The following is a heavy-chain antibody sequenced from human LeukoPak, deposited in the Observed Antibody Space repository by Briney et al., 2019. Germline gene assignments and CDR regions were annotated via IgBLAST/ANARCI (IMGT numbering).Heavy chain of an antibody. V-gene: IGHV1-2*02. D-gene: IGHD2-21*01. CDR1: GYTFTAYY. CDR3: ARGVMKYYFDS. Sequence: GASVKVSCKASGYTFTAYYMHWVRQAPGQGLEWMGWINPNSGGTKYALKFQGRVTMTRDTSISTAYMDLRRLRSDDTAVYYCARGVMKYYFDSWGQGTLVTVSS. J-gene: IGHJ4*02. CDR2: INPNSGGT.